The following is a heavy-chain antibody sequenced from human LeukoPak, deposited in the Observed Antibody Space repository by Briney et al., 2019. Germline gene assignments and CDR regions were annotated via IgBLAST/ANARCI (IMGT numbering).Heavy chain of an antibody. D-gene: IGHD6-19*01. CDR2: IYYSGST. V-gene: IGHV4-59*01. CDR3: ARQKQWLVIFDY. CDR1: GGSISSYY. Sequence: NPSETLSLTCTVSGGSISSYYWSWIRQPPGKGLEWIGYIYYSGSTNYNPSLKSRVTISVDTSKNQFSLKLSSVTAADTAVYYCARQKQWLVIFDYWGQGTLVTVSS. J-gene: IGHJ4*02.